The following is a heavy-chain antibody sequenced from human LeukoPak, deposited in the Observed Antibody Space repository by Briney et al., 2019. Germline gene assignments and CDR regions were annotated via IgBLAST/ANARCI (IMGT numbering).Heavy chain of an antibody. V-gene: IGHV1-69*13. J-gene: IGHJ4*02. CDR1: GGTFSSYA. D-gene: IGHD6-6*01. Sequence: ASVKVSCKASGGTFSSYAISWVRQAPGQGLEWMGGIIPIFGTANYAQKFQGRVTIIADESTSTAYMELSSLRSEDTAVYYCVGDYSSSAFADYWGQGTLVTVSS. CDR3: VGDYSSSAFADY. CDR2: IIPIFGTA.